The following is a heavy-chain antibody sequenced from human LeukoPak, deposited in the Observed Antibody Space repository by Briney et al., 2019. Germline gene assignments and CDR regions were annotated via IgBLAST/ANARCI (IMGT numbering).Heavy chain of an antibody. CDR3: ASWSNWNKDEDAFDI. Sequence: ASVKVSCKASGYTFTSYDINWVRQATGQGLEWMGWMDPNSGNTGYAQKFQGRVTMTRNTSISTAYMELSSLRSEDTAVYYCASWSNWNKDEDAFDIWGQGTMVTVSS. CDR2: MDPNSGNT. D-gene: IGHD1/OR15-1a*01. J-gene: IGHJ3*02. V-gene: IGHV1-8*01. CDR1: GYTFTSYD.